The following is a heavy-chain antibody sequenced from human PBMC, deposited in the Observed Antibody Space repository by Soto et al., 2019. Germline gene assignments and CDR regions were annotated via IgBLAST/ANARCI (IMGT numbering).Heavy chain of an antibody. Sequence: ASVKVSCKASGYTFTGYYMHWVRQAPGQGLEWMGWINPNSGGTNYAQKFQGWVTMTRDTSISTAYMELSSLKASDTAMYYCASHYYDSSGYYYAAYWGQGTLVTVSS. CDR2: INPNSGGT. V-gene: IGHV1-2*04. CDR3: ASHYYDSSGYYYAAY. CDR1: GYTFTGYY. D-gene: IGHD3-22*01. J-gene: IGHJ4*02.